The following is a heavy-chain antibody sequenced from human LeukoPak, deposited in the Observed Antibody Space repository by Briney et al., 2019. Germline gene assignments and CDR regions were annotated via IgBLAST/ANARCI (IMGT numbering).Heavy chain of an antibody. CDR3: ATEGSSYDSSGNYYYYGMDV. CDR2: VIGSGGNT. CDR1: GFSVISNY. J-gene: IGHJ6*02. D-gene: IGHD3-22*01. Sequence: GGSLRLSCAASGFSVISNYMSWVRQAPGKGLEWVSAVIGSGGNTYSADSVKGRFTISRDNSKNTLLLQMNSLRAEDTAVYYCATEGSSYDSSGNYYYYGMDVWGQGTTVTVSS. V-gene: IGHV3-23*01.